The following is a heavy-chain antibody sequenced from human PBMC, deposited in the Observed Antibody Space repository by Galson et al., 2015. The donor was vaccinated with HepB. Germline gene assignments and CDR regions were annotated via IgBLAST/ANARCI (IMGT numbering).Heavy chain of an antibody. J-gene: IGHJ4*02. D-gene: IGHD3-10*01. CDR2: IYNSGHT. V-gene: IGHV4-59*08. CDR1: GVSTTGNR. CDR3: ARLGSGQHYHGSGTVHY. Sequence: TLSLTCNVSGVSTTGNRWAWIRQTPGQPPEWIGYIYNSGHTSYSKPSLRRRVTMSADTSKGQDTSKNQFSLKLTSVTAADTSVYYCARLGSGQHYHGSGTVHYWGQGIMVTVSS.